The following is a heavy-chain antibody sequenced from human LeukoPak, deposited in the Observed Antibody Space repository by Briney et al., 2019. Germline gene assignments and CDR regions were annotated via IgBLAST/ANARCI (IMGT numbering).Heavy chain of an antibody. CDR1: GFSLSTSGMR. J-gene: IGHJ4*02. CDR3: AWSSLGYCSGGSCYKHYDY. V-gene: IGHV2-70*04. Sequence: SGPALAKPTQTLTLTCTFSGFSLSTSGMRVSWIRQPPGKALEWLARIDWDDDKFYSTSLKTRLTISKDTSKNQVVLTMTNMDPVDTATYYCAWSSLGYCSGGSCYKHYDYWSQGTLVTVSS. CDR2: IDWDDDK. D-gene: IGHD2-15*01.